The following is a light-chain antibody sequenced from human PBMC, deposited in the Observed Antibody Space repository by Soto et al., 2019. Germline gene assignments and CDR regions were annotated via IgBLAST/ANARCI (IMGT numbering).Light chain of an antibody. CDR2: GAS. J-gene: IGKJ4*01. CDR3: QQYGTLPRT. Sequence: EVVLTQSPGTLSLSPGERATLSCRASQSVRSIYLGWYQQKSGQPPRLLIYGASSRATGIPDRFSGSGSGTDFTLTISRLEPEDFAAYYCQQYGTLPRTFGGGTKVDIK. V-gene: IGKV3-20*01. CDR1: QSVRSIY.